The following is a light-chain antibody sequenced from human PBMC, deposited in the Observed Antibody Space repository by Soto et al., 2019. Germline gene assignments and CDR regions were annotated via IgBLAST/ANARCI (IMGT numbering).Light chain of an antibody. Sequence: QSVLTQPASVSGSHGQSITISCTGSNDDIGDYNYVSWYQQHPGKAPKLMIYDVTNRPSGVSDRFSGSKSGNTASLTISGLQAEDESDYYCSSSRSGATPYVIFGGGTKLTVL. J-gene: IGLJ2*01. V-gene: IGLV2-14*03. CDR1: NDDIGDYNY. CDR3: SSSRSGATPYVI. CDR2: DVT.